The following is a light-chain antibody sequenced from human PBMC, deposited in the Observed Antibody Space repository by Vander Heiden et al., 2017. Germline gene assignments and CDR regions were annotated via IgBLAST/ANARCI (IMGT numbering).Light chain of an antibody. Sequence: QSALPQPASVSGSPGPSNTISCTGTSSDVGGYNYVSWYQQHPGKAPKLMIDEVSNRPSGVSNRFSGSKSGNTASLTISGLQAEDEADYYCSSYTSSSTLGRLYVFGTGTKVTVL. CDR1: SSDVGGYNY. CDR2: EVS. CDR3: SSYTSSSTLGRLYV. J-gene: IGLJ1*01. V-gene: IGLV2-14*01.